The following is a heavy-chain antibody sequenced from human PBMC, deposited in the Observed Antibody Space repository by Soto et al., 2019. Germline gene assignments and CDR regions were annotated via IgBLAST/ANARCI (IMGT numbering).Heavy chain of an antibody. D-gene: IGHD6-19*01. J-gene: IGHJ4*02. CDR3: ARGGDSSGWYLDFDY. CDR2: IYSGGST. Sequence: EVQLVESGGGLVQPGGSLRLYCAASGFTVNSNYMSWVRQAPGKGLEWVSVIYSGGSTYYADSVKGRFTISRDNSKNTLYLQMNSLRAEDTAVYYCARGGDSSGWYLDFDYWGQGTLVTVSS. V-gene: IGHV3-66*01. CDR1: GFTVNSNY.